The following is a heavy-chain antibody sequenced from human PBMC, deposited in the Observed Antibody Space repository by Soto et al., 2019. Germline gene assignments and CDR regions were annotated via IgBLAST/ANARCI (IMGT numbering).Heavy chain of an antibody. Sequence: SVKVSCKASGGTFSSYTISWVRQAPGQGLEWMGRIIPILGIANYAQKFQGRVTITADKSTSTAYMELSSLRSEDTAVYYCARKRSGYDTAAFDYWGQGTLVTVSS. V-gene: IGHV1-69*02. CDR1: GGTFSSYT. CDR2: IIPILGIA. D-gene: IGHD5-12*01. CDR3: ARKRSGYDTAAFDY. J-gene: IGHJ4*02.